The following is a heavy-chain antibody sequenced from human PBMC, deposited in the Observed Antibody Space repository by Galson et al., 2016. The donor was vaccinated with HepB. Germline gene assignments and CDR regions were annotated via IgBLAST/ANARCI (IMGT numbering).Heavy chain of an antibody. CDR3: ARAGTLRSGYWYSFDC. V-gene: IGHV1-3*01. CDR1: GSTFTSYA. J-gene: IGHJ4*02. CDR2: INAGNGNT. Sequence: QSGAEVKKPGESLKISCKASGSTFTSYAMHWVRQAPGQRLEWMGWINAGNGNTKNSQKFQGRVTITRDTSASTAYMELSSLRSEDTAVYYCARAGTLRSGYWYSFDCWGQGTLVTVSS. D-gene: IGHD3-3*01.